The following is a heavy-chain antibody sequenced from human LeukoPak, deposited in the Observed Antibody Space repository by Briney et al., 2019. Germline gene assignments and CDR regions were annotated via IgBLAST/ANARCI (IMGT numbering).Heavy chain of an antibody. CDR3: AREDIAATYYYMDV. CDR1: GYTFTGYY. J-gene: IGHJ6*03. V-gene: IGHV1-2*02. CDR2: INPNSGGT. D-gene: IGHD6-6*01. Sequence: VASVKVSCKASGYTFTGYYMHWVRQAPGQGLEWMGWINPNSGGTNYAQKFQGRVTMTRDTSISTAYMELSRLRSDDTAVYYCAREDIAATYYYMDVWGKGTTVTVSS.